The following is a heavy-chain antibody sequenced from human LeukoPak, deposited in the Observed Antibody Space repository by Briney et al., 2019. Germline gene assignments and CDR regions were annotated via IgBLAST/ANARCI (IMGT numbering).Heavy chain of an antibody. CDR3: ARAQTPHRLIVVVIDLDY. CDR1: GFTFSSYA. CDR2: ISYDESNK. J-gene: IGHJ4*02. D-gene: IGHD3-22*01. Sequence: GGCLTLSCAASGFTFSSYAMLWLRQAPGKGREGGAVISYDESNKYYAVSVKGRFTISRDHSKSTLYLQMNSLRAEDTAVYYCARAQTPHRLIVVVIDLDYWGQGTLVTVSS. V-gene: IGHV3-30*04.